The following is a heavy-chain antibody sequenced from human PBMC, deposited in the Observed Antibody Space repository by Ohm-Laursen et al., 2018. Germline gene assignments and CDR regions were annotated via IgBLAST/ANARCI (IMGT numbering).Heavy chain of an antibody. CDR1: GFTFDDYA. D-gene: IGHD1-1*01. V-gene: IGHV3-9*01. CDR3: VQDSTHNYYFDL. J-gene: IGHJ2*01. CDR2: ISWNSGSI. Sequence: SLRLSCAASGFTFDDYAMHWVRQAPGKGLEWVSGISWNSGSIGYADSVKGRFTISRDNAKNSLYLQMNSLRAEDTALYYCVQDSTHNYYFDLWGRGTLVTVSS.